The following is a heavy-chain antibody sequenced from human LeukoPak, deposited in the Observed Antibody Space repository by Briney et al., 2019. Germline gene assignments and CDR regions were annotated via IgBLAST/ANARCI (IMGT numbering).Heavy chain of an antibody. D-gene: IGHD2-21*02. Sequence: GGSLRLSCAASGFTFSSYSMNWVRQAPGKGLEWVSSISSSSSYIYYADSVKGRFTISRDNAKNSLYLQMNSLRAEDTAVYYCARDPFSDCGGDCYLDYWGQGTLVTASS. CDR2: ISSSSSYI. CDR3: ARDPFSDCGGDCYLDY. V-gene: IGHV3-21*01. J-gene: IGHJ4*02. CDR1: GFTFSSYS.